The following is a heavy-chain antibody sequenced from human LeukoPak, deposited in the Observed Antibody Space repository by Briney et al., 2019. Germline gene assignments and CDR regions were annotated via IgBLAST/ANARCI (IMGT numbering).Heavy chain of an antibody. CDR3: ARDEYRSRWLHP. D-gene: IGHD5-24*01. V-gene: IGHV3-7*01. J-gene: IGHJ5*02. Sequence: PGGSLRLSCAASGFTFSSYWMSWVRLAPGEGLEWVANIKGDGSEKWYADSVKGRFTISRDNAQNSVHLQMNSLRAEDTAVYHCARDEYRSRWLHPWGQGTLVTVTS. CDR1: GFTFSSYW. CDR2: IKGDGSEK.